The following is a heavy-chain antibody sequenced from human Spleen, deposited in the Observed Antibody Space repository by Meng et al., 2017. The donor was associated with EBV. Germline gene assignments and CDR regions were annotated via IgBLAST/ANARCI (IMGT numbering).Heavy chain of an antibody. CDR2: IFYSGTT. CDR3: AREVIRNWFDP. J-gene: IGHJ5*02. CDR1: GGSSSSGSYY. D-gene: IGHD3-16*02. V-gene: IGHV4-61*01. Sequence: VQLQAAGPGVVKPSAPPSPTCAVSGGSSSSGSYYWSWIRQPPGKGLEWIGYIFYSGTTNYNSSLKSRVTISVDTSNNQFSLKLSSVTAADTAVYYCAREVIRNWFDPWGQGTLVTVSS.